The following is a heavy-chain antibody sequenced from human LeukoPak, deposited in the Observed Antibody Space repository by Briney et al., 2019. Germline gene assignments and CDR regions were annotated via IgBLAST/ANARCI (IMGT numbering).Heavy chain of an antibody. CDR2: IRYDGGSK. Sequence: GALSLSCAASGFTFSSYGMHWVRQAPGKGLEWVAFIRYDGGSKYYADSVKGRFTISRDNSKNTLYLEMNSLRSDDTAVYYCARDQRLPDYWGQGTLVTVSS. CDR1: GFTFSSYG. CDR3: ARDQRLPDY. J-gene: IGHJ4*02. V-gene: IGHV3-30*02. D-gene: IGHD6-25*01.